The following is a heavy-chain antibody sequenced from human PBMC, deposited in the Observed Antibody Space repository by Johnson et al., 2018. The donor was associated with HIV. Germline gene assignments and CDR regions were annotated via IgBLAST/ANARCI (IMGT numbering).Heavy chain of an antibody. CDR2: IYSGGST. CDR3: VKDVGEGYHRWGSFEL. Sequence: VQLVESGGGLIQPGGSLRLSCAASGFTVSSNYMSWVRQAPGKGLEWVSVIYSGGSTYYADSVKGRFTISRDNSQNTLYLYMSSLRVEDAGVYYCVKDVGEGYHRWGSFELWGQGTMVTVSS. J-gene: IGHJ3*01. D-gene: IGHD2-2*01. CDR1: GFTVSSNY. V-gene: IGHV3-53*01.